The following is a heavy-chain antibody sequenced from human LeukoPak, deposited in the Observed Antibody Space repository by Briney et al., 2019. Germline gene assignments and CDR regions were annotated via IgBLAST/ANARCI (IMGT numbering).Heavy chain of an antibody. CDR3: ARVMVRGVNFYDY. Sequence: SETLSLTCTVSGGSISSSSYYWGWIRQPPGKGLEWIGSIYYSGSTYYNPSLKSRVTISVDTSKNQFSLKLSSVTAADTAVYYCARVMVRGVNFYDYWGQGTLVTVSS. D-gene: IGHD3-10*01. J-gene: IGHJ4*02. CDR1: GGSISSSSYY. CDR2: IYYSGST. V-gene: IGHV4-39*07.